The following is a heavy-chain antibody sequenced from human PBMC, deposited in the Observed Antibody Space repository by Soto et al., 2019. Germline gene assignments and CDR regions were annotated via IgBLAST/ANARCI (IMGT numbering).Heavy chain of an antibody. CDR1: GGSISSYY. CDR2: IYYSGST. Sequence: SETLSLTCTVSGGSISSYYWSWIRQPPGKGLEWIGYIYYSGSTNYNPSLKSRVTISVDTSKNQFSLKLSSVTAADTAVYYCARDKTTQHWGQGALVTVSS. V-gene: IGHV4-59*01. J-gene: IGHJ1*01. CDR3: ARDKTTQH.